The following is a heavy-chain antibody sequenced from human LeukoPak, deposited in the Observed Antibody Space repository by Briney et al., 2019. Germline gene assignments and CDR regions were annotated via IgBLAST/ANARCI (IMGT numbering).Heavy chain of an antibody. V-gene: IGHV1-18*01. D-gene: IGHD6-19*01. Sequence: GASVKVSCKASGYTFTSYGISWVRQAPGQGLEWMGWISAYNGNTNYAQKLQGRVTMTTDTSTSTAYMELRSLRSDDTAVYYCARGPGGQWLVIPSHFDYWGQGTLVTVSS. CDR2: ISAYNGNT. CDR3: ARGPGGQWLVIPSHFDY. CDR1: GYTFTSYG. J-gene: IGHJ4*02.